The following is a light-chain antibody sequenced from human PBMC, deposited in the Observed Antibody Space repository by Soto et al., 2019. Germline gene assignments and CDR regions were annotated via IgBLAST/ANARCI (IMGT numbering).Light chain of an antibody. J-gene: IGKJ4*01. CDR3: QQYNSYPLT. Sequence: DIQMTQSPSTLSASVGDRVTITCRASQSISSWLAWYQQKPGKAPKLLIYDASSLESGVTSRFSGRGSGTEFTLTISSLQPDDFATYYCQQYNSYPLTFGGGTKVEIK. CDR1: QSISSW. CDR2: DAS. V-gene: IGKV1-5*01.